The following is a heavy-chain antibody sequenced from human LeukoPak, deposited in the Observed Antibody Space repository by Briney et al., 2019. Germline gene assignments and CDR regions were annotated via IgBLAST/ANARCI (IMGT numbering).Heavy chain of an antibody. CDR2: INHSGST. V-gene: IGHV4-34*01. CDR1: GGSFRDYY. Sequence: SETLSLTCAVYGGSFRDYYRSWIRQPPGKGLEWIGEINHSGSTNYNPSLKSRVTISLDTSKNQFSLKLTSVTAADTAVYYCATSSGYDFNFDYWGQGTLVTVSS. D-gene: IGHD5-12*01. CDR3: ATSSGYDFNFDY. J-gene: IGHJ4*02.